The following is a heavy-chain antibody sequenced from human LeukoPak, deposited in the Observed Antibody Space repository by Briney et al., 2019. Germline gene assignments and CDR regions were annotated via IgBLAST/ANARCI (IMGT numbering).Heavy chain of an antibody. CDR3: ARDAPGGPLDY. CDR2: IKEDGSDE. V-gene: IGHV3-7*01. Sequence: TGGSLRLSCTASGFTFSRHWMTWVRQAPGKGLECVAKIKEDGSDEHYVDSAKGRFTISRDNAKNSLYLQMLSLRAEDTALYFCARDAPGGPLDYWGQGIQVTVSS. CDR1: GFTFSRHW. D-gene: IGHD3-10*01. J-gene: IGHJ4*02.